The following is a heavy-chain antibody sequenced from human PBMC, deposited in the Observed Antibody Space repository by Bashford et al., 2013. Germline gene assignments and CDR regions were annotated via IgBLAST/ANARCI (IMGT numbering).Heavy chain of an antibody. J-gene: IGHJ4*02. CDR1: GGSISSFY. Sequence: SETLSLTCTVSGGSISSFYWSWDPAAPREGTGVDWVCLLHWDHRLQPSLKSRVTISVDTSKNQFSLRLSSVTAADTAVYFCARVVSGYDYYFWGQGTLVTVSS. CDR2: LLHWDH. D-gene: IGHD5-12*01. V-gene: IGHV4-59*01. CDR3: ARVVSGYDYYF.